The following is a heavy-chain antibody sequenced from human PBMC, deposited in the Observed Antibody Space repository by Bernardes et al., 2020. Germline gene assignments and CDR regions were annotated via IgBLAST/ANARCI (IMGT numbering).Heavy chain of an antibody. CDR1: GGSFSGYY. CDR3: ARIISVYYYGMDV. CDR2: INHSGST. Sequence: LSLTCAVYGGSFSGYYWSWIRQPPGKGLEWIGEINHSGSTNYNPSLKSRVTISVDTSKNQFSLKLSSVTAADTAVYYCARIISVYYYGMDVWGQGTTVTVSS. V-gene: IGHV4-34*01. J-gene: IGHJ6*02.